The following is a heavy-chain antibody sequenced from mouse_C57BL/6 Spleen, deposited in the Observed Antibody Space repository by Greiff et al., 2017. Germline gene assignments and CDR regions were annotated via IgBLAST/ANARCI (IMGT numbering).Heavy chain of an antibody. CDR1: GFTFSDYG. J-gene: IGHJ2*01. Sequence: EVQLVESGGGLVKPGGSLKLSCAASGFTFSDYGMHWVRQAPEKGLEWVAYISSGSSTIYYADTVKGRYTISRDNAKNTLFLQMTSLRSEDTAMYYCARAPITTVVATDYWGQGTTLTVSS. D-gene: IGHD1-1*01. CDR3: ARAPITTVVATDY. CDR2: ISSGSSTI. V-gene: IGHV5-17*01.